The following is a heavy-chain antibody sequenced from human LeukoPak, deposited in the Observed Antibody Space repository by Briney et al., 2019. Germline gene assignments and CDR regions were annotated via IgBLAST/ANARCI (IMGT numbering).Heavy chain of an antibody. V-gene: IGHV1-18*01. CDR2: ISAYNGNT. CDR3: ARDFFRGSAQQVAPFDS. D-gene: IGHD6-13*01. CDR1: GYTFTSYG. J-gene: IGHJ4*02. Sequence: ASVKVSCKASGYTFTSYGISWVRQAPGQGLEWMGWISAYNGNTNYAQKLQGRVTMTRDMSTSTVYMELRSLRSEDTAVYYCARDFFRGSAQQVAPFDSWGQGTLVTVSS.